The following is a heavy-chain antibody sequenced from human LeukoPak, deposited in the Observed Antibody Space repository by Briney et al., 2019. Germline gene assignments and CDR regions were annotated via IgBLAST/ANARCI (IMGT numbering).Heavy chain of an antibody. V-gene: IGHV3-23*01. D-gene: IGHD2-15*01. CDR1: GFTFSRYA. J-gene: IGHJ3*02. CDR3: VKGASDGCYAPSHI. Sequence: GGSLRLSCAASGFTFSRYAMSWVRQAPGKWLEWVSVMSDSGGITYYADSVKGRFTTSRDNSNNTLYLQMNSLRAEDTAVYYCVKGASDGCYAPSHIWGQGTTVTVSS. CDR2: MSDSGGIT.